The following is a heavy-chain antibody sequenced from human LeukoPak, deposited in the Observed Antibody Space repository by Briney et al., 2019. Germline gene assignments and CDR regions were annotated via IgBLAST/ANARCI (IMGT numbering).Heavy chain of an antibody. D-gene: IGHD3-10*01. Sequence: PSETLSLTCAVYGGSFSGYYWSWIRQPPGKGLEWIGEINHSGSTNYNPSLKSRVTISVDTSKNQFSLKLSSVTAADTAVYYCARGYVLWFGELLASLYYFDYWGQGTLVTVSS. CDR1: GGSFSGYY. CDR3: ARGYVLWFGELLASLYYFDY. J-gene: IGHJ4*02. V-gene: IGHV4-34*01. CDR2: INHSGST.